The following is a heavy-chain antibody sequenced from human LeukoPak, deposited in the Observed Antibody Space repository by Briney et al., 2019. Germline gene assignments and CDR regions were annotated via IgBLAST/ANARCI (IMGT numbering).Heavy chain of an antibody. Sequence: SETLSLTCAVYGGSFSGYYWSWIRQPPGKGLEWIGEINHSGSTNYNPSLKSRVTISVDTSKNQLSLKLSSVTAADTAVYYCARGGGTYYYGSGSYYRGPIFDYWGQGTLVTVSS. J-gene: IGHJ4*02. V-gene: IGHV4-34*01. CDR3: ARGGGTYYYGSGSYYRGPIFDY. D-gene: IGHD3-10*01. CDR2: INHSGST. CDR1: GGSFSGYY.